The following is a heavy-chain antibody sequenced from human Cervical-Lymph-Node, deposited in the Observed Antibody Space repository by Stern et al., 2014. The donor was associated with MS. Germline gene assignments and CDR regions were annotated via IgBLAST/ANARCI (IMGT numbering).Heavy chain of an antibody. V-gene: IGHV7-4-1*02. CDR3: ATWGAGNSPPLFY. CDR2: INTKSGNP. D-gene: IGHD4-23*01. J-gene: IGHJ4*02. Sequence: VQLLESGSELRKPGASVKVSCKASGYNVTTYAMNWVRQAPGQGLEWMGWINTKSGNPTFAPGFPGRFVFSLDTSINTAYLQITSLKAEDSAVYYCATWGAGNSPPLFYWGQGTLVTVSS. CDR1: GYNVTTYA.